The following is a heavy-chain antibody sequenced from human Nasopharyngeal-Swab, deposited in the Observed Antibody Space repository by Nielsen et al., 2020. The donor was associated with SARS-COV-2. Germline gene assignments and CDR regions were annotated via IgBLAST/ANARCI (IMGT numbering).Heavy chain of an antibody. V-gene: IGHV3-33*01. Sequence: GESLKISCAASGFTFSSYGMHWVRQAPGKGLEWVAVIWYDGSNKYYADSVKGRFTISRDNSKNTLYLQMNSLRAEDTAVYYCARDGAVGATTGVDYWGQGTLVTVPS. CDR1: GFTFSSYG. CDR2: IWYDGSNK. CDR3: ARDGAVGATTGVDY. J-gene: IGHJ4*02. D-gene: IGHD1-26*01.